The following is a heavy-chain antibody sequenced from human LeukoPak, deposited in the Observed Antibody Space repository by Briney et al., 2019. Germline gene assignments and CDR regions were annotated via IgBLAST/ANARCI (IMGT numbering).Heavy chain of an antibody. CDR2: INIGGTNT. V-gene: IGHV3-11*01. Sequence: SLSLSCAASGFTFNDYYMSWIRPAPGKGLEWLSYINIGGTNTQYSDSVKGGFTISRDNAKKSLYFEMNSLRAEDTAVYCCATDGARFDPWGQGVLVTVSS. CDR1: GFTFNDYY. CDR3: ATDGARFDP. J-gene: IGHJ5*02.